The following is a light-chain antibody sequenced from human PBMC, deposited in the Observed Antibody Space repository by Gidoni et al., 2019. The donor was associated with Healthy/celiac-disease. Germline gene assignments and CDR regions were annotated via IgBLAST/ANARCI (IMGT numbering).Light chain of an antibody. CDR1: QSVSSSY. J-gene: IGKJ1*01. Sequence: EIVLTQSPGTLSLSPVERATLSCRASQSVSSSYLAWYQQKPGQAPRLLIYGASSRATGIPDRFSGIGSGTDFTLTISRLEPEDFAVYYCQQYGSSPWTFGQGTQVEIK. CDR2: GAS. V-gene: IGKV3-20*01. CDR3: QQYGSSPWT.